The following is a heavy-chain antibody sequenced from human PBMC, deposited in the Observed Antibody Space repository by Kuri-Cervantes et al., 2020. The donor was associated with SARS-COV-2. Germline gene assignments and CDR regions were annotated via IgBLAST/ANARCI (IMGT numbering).Heavy chain of an antibody. V-gene: IGHV1-2*02. CDR1: GYTFSGYF. CDR2: INPNSGET. D-gene: IGHD3-10*01. Sequence: ASVKVSCKASGYTFSGYFMHWVRQAPGQGREWMGWINPNSGETYYAQKFQGRVTMTRDTAITTGYMEISRQTSDDTAVYYFARDRIAAGFGYFDYWGQGTLVTVSS. J-gene: IGHJ4*02. CDR3: ARDRIAAGFGYFDY.